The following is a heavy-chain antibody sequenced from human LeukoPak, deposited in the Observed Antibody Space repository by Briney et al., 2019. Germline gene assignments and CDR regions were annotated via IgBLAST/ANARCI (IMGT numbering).Heavy chain of an antibody. D-gene: IGHD3-10*01. V-gene: IGHV3-23*01. Sequence: GGSLRLSCVASGFTFNIYAMTWIRMRPGKGPEWVSIISGSGETTYYADSVKGRFTISRDNSKNTLYLQMNSLRVEDTAVYYCAKDLLGETIMSSFDIWGLGTAVTVSS. CDR2: ISGSGETT. J-gene: IGHJ3*02. CDR1: GFTFNIYA. CDR3: AKDLLGETIMSSFDI.